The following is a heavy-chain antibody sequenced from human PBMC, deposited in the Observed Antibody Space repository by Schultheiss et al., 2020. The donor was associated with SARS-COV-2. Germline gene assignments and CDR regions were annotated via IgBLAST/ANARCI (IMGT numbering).Heavy chain of an antibody. D-gene: IGHD2-2*01. CDR3: AKDRICGSTSCYDAFDI. V-gene: IGHV3-13*01. Sequence: GGSLRLSCAASGFTFSSYDMHWVRQSPGKGLEWVSAISTAGDTHYPGSVKGRFTISRENAKNFLYLQMNSLRAEDTAVYYCAKDRICGSTSCYDAFDIWGQGTMVTVSS. CDR1: GFTFSSYD. CDR2: ISTAGDT. J-gene: IGHJ3*02.